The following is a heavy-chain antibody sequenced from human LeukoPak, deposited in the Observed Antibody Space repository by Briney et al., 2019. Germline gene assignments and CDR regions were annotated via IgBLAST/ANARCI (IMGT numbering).Heavy chain of an antibody. CDR1: GGSISSSNYY. J-gene: IGHJ3*02. CDR3: ARHAYYDFWSGSRLNAFDI. V-gene: IGHV4-39*01. D-gene: IGHD3-3*01. Sequence: SETLSLTCTVSGGSISSSNYYWGWIRQPPGKGLEWIGSFYNSGSTYYNPSLKSRVTISVDTSRSQFSLKLSSVTAADTAVYYCARHAYYDFWSGSRLNAFDIWGQGAMVTVSS. CDR2: FYNSGST.